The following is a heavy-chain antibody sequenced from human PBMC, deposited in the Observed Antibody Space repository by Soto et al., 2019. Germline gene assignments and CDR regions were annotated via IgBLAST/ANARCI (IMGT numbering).Heavy chain of an antibody. CDR3: ARGGGVGVAGSAAFDM. CDR2: INPAPGAA. J-gene: IGHJ3*02. CDR1: GYPVTASY. D-gene: IGHD3-3*01. V-gene: IGHV1-2*02. Sequence: QLHLVHSGAVVKKPGASVPVSCSEPGYPVTASYMHWVRQAPGRGLGWRGGINPAPGAAKNTQTFQGRVTMARDTSTSTVFMELSGLTSEDTAVFYCARGGGVGVAGSAAFDMWGQGTLVTVSS.